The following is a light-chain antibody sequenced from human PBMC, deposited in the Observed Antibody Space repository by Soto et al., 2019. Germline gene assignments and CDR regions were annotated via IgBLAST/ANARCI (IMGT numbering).Light chain of an antibody. CDR1: QSVSSN. J-gene: IGKJ1*01. Sequence: EIVMTQSPATLSVSPGERAALSCRASQSVSSNLAWYQQKPGQAPRLLIYGASTRVTGIPARFSGSGSETEFTLTISSLQSEDFAVYYCQQYNNWPPWTLGQGTKV. CDR2: GAS. CDR3: QQYNNWPPWT. V-gene: IGKV3-15*01.